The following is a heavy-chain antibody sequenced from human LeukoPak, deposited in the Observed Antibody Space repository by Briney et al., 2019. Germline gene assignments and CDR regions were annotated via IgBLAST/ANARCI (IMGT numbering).Heavy chain of an antibody. CDR1: GFTVRSNY. CDR2: IYSGGST. CDR3: ARDWSY. D-gene: IGHD1-1*01. Sequence: PGGSLRLSCAASGFTVRSNYMSWVRQAPGRGLEWVSVIYSGGSTYYAESVKGRFTISRDNAKNTLYLQMNSLRAEDTAVYYCARDWSYWDQGTLVTVSS. J-gene: IGHJ4*02. V-gene: IGHV3-53*01.